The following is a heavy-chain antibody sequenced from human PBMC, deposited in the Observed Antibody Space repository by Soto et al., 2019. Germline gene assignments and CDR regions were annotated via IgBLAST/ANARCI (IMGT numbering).Heavy chain of an antibody. CDR2: VSRGGGSK. CDR3: SKGNIVRGYSYGAPLDS. J-gene: IGHJ4*02. CDR1: GFTFGGYA. D-gene: IGHD5-18*01. Sequence: GGSLRLSCAASGFTFGGYAMTWVRQAPGKXLEWVSTVSRGGGSKDYAVSVRGRFTISRDNSKNILFLQMSSLRAGDTAMYYCSKGNIVRGYSYGAPLDSWGPGTLVTVSS. V-gene: IGHV3-23*01.